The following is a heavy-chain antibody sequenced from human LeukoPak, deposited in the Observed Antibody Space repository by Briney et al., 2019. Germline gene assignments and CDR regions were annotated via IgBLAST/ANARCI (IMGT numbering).Heavy chain of an antibody. CDR1: GGSISSSSYY. V-gene: IGHV4-39*01. CDR2: IYYSGST. D-gene: IGHD3-3*01. CDR3: ARRGASYYDFWSGYRYYYYMDV. J-gene: IGHJ6*03. Sequence: SETLSLTCTVSGGSISSSSYYWGWIRQPPGKGLEWIGSIYYSGSTYYNPSLKSRVTISVDTSKNQFSLKLSSVTAADTAVYYCARRGASYYDFWSGYRYYYYMDVWGKGTTVTVSS.